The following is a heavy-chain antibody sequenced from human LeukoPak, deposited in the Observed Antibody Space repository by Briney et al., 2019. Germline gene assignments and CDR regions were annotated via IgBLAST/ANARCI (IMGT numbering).Heavy chain of an antibody. V-gene: IGHV1-69*05. Sequence: GASVKVSCKASGGTFSSYAISWVRQAPGQGLEWMGGIIPIFGTANYAQKFQGRVTINTDESTSTAYVELSSLRSEDTAVYYCARKCHRFEYSSGKVASGDWFDPWGQGTLVTVSS. CDR2: IIPIFGTA. D-gene: IGHD6-19*01. CDR3: ARKCHRFEYSSGKVASGDWFDP. CDR1: GGTFSSYA. J-gene: IGHJ5*02.